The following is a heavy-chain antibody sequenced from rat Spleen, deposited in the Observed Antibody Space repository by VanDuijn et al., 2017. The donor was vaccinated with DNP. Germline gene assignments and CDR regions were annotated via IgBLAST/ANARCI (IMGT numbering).Heavy chain of an antibody. CDR3: ARAYHSSYIPFTMFVMDV. Sequence: VQLVESDGGLVQPGRSLKLSCAVSGFTFNDYYMAWVRQPPGKGLEWIGAIWSGGSTDYNSALKSRLSISRDTSKSQVFLKMNSLQSEDTATYYCARAYHSSYIPFTMFVMDVWGQGASVTVSS. D-gene: IGHD1-12*02. CDR1: GFTFNDYY. J-gene: IGHJ4*01. CDR2: IWSGGST. V-gene: IGHV2-45*01.